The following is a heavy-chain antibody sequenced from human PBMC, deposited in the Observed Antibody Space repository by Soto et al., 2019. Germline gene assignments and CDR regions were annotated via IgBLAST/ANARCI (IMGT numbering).Heavy chain of an antibody. J-gene: IGHJ4*01. Sequence: EVQLLESGGGLVQRGGSLRLSCAASGFTFSNYPMNWVRQAPGKGLEWVSSISAGGGSTYYADSVSGRFTISRDNSKNTLYLQMNSLRADDTAVYYCAKDPASRSLYGVFDYWGHGTLVTVSS. CDR3: AKDPASRSLYGVFDY. D-gene: IGHD2-2*02. CDR2: ISAGGGST. V-gene: IGHV3-23*01. CDR1: GFTFSNYP.